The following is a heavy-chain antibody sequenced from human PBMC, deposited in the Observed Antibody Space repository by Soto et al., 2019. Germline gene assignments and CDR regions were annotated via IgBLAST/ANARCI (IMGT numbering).Heavy chain of an antibody. CDR1: GFTFSSYA. V-gene: IGHV3-30-3*01. D-gene: IGHD3-22*01. Sequence: QVQLVESGGGVVQPGRSLRLSCAASGFTFSSYAMHWVRQAPGKGLEWVAVISYDGSNKYYADSVKGRFTISRDNSKNTLYLQMNSLRAEHTAVYYCARDIGYYDSSGYAYWGQGTLVTVSS. CDR2: ISYDGSNK. CDR3: ARDIGYYDSSGYAY. J-gene: IGHJ4*02.